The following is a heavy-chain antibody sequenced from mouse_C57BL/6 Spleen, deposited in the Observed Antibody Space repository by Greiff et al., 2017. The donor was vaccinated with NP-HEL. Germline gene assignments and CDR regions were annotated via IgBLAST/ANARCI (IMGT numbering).Heavy chain of an antibody. CDR2: IDPSDSYT. J-gene: IGHJ3*01. CDR3: ARGTTVVEGTWFAY. D-gene: IGHD1-1*01. CDR1: GYTFTSYW. Sequence: VQLQQPGAELVMPGASVKLSCKASGYTFTSYWMHWVKQRPGQGLEWIGEIDPSDSYTNYNQKFKGKSTLTVDKSSSTAYMQLSSLTSEDSAVYYCARGTTVVEGTWFAYWGQGTLVTVSA. V-gene: IGHV1-69*01.